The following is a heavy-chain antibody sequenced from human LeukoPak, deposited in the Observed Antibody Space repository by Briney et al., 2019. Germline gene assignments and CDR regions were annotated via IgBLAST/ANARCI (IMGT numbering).Heavy chain of an antibody. J-gene: IGHJ6*03. CDR1: GYTFTGYY. V-gene: IGHV1-2*02. D-gene: IGHD3-22*01. CDR2: INPNSGGT. Sequence: ASVKVSCKASGYTFTGYYMHWVRQARGQGLEWMGWINPNSGGTNYAQKFQGRVTMTRDTSISTAYMELSRLRSDDTAVYYCARASEHYNYEGFYMDVWGKGTTVTVSS. CDR3: ARASEHYNYEGFYMDV.